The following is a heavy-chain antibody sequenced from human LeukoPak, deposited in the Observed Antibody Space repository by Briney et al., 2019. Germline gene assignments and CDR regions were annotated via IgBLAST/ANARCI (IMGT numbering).Heavy chain of an antibody. J-gene: IGHJ5*02. CDR3: ARAFQSLGGLSLPDH. Sequence: ASVKVSCKASGYTFTNYAMNWVRQAPGQGLEWMGWIHPSTGNPTYAQGLTGRFVFSLDTSVSTTYLQISSLKAEDTAVYFCARAFQSLGGLSLPDHWGQGTLVTVSS. CDR2: IHPSTGNP. CDR1: GYTFTNYA. D-gene: IGHD3-16*02. V-gene: IGHV7-4-1*02.